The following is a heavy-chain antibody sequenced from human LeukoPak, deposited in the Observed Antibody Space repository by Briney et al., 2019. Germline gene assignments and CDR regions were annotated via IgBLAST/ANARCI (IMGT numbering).Heavy chain of an antibody. CDR2: IYYSGST. CDR1: GGSISSYY. J-gene: IGHJ6*02. D-gene: IGHD6-13*01. V-gene: IGHV4-59*12. Sequence: SETLSLTCTVSGGSISSYYWSWIRQPPGKGLEWIGYIYYSGSTNYNPSLKSRVTISVDTSKNQFSLKLSSVTAAETAVYYCAREERYSSSWGRYYYYGMDVWGQGTTVTVSS. CDR3: AREERYSSSWGRYYYYGMDV.